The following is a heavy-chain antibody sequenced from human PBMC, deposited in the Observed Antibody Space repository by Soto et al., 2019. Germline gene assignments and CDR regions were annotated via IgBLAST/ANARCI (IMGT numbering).Heavy chain of an antibody. CDR1: GFTFSNYW. CDR2: INSDGSYT. V-gene: IGHV3-74*01. D-gene: IGHD5-12*01. J-gene: IGHJ6*02. Sequence: EVQLVESGGGLVQPGGSLRLSCAASGFTFSNYWMYWVRQAPGKGLVWVSRINSDGSYTNYADSVRGRFTISRDNAKNKLYQQMNSLRAENTAVYYCAIDLVVYAVGTGKWLRSGMRHYYYGVDLWGQGTTVTVSS. CDR3: AIDLVVYAVGTGKWLRSGMRHYYYGVDL.